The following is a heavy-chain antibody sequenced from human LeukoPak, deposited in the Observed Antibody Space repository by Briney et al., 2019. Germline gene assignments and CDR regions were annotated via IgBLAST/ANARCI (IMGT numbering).Heavy chain of an antibody. Sequence: ASVKVSCKVSGYTLTELSMHWVRQAPGKGLEWMGGFDPEDGETIYAQKFQGRVTMTEDTSTDTAYMELSSLRSEDTAVYYCATDSREGRYYDSSGYSGYFQHWGQGTLVTVSS. CDR2: FDPEDGET. J-gene: IGHJ1*01. CDR3: ATDSREGRYYDSSGYSGYFQH. CDR1: GYTLTELS. V-gene: IGHV1-24*01. D-gene: IGHD3-22*01.